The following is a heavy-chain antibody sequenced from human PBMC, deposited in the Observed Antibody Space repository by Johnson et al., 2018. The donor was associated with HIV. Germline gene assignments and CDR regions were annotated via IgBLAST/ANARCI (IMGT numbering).Heavy chain of an antibody. V-gene: IGHV3-30*04. CDR3: ARATYYYDTSGYLTRPRAFDV. D-gene: IGHD3-22*01. Sequence: QVQLVESGGGVAQPGRSLRLSCAASGFTFGSYAFHWVRQAPGKGLEWVALISYDGSNKYYTDSVKGRFTISRDNAKNSLYLQMNSLRDEATALYYCARATYYYDTSGYLTRPRAFDVWGQGTMVTVSS. CDR2: ISYDGSNK. CDR1: GFTFGSYA. J-gene: IGHJ3*01.